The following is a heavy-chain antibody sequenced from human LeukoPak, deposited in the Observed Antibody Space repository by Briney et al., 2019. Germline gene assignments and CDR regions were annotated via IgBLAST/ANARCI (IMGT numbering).Heavy chain of an antibody. Sequence: SSGTLSLTCTVSGGSIGTYYWTWIRQPPGKGLEWIGYIYYTGSTNYNPSLKSRVTISVDTSKNQFSLKLSSVTAADTAVYYCARDNSGSYIDYWGQGTLVTVSS. J-gene: IGHJ4*02. CDR1: GGSIGTYY. D-gene: IGHD1-26*01. CDR2: IYYTGST. V-gene: IGHV4-59*01. CDR3: ARDNSGSYIDY.